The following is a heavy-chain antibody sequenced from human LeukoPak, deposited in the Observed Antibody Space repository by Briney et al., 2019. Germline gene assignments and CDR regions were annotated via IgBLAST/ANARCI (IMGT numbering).Heavy chain of an antibody. D-gene: IGHD3-9*01. J-gene: IGHJ6*02. Sequence: KPSETLSLTCTVSGGSVSSGSYYWSWIRQPPGKGLEWIGYICYSGSTNYNPSLKSRVTISVDTSKNQFSLKLSSVTAADTAVYYCARERRYFDWSTRGYYYYGMDVWGQGTTVTVSS. CDR1: GGSVSSGSYY. CDR3: ARERRYFDWSTRGYYYYGMDV. V-gene: IGHV4-61*01. CDR2: ICYSGST.